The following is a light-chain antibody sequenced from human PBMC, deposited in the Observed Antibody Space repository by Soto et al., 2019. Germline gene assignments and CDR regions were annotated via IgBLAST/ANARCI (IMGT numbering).Light chain of an antibody. CDR2: DIS. CDR1: QSISSSY. CDR3: QQYDTFPWT. V-gene: IGKV3D-20*01. J-gene: IGKJ1*01. Sequence: EIVLTQSPATLSLSPGERATLSCGASQSISSSYLAWYQQKPGLAPRLLLYDISRRASGVPARFSGSGSGTDFTLTISRLEPEDFAVYYCQQYDTFPWTFGQGTKVEIK.